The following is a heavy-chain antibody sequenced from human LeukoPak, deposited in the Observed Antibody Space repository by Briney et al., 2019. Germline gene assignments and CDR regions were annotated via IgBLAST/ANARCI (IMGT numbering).Heavy chain of an antibody. CDR3: AKGEDYYDSSGYYQLDP. Sequence: GGSLRLSCAASGFTFSSYAMSWVRQAPGEGLELVSAISGSGGSTYYVDSVKGRFTISRDNSKNTLYLQMNSLRAEDTAVYYCAKGEDYYDSSGYYQLDPWGQGTLVTVSS. V-gene: IGHV3-23*01. CDR1: GFTFSSYA. J-gene: IGHJ5*02. CDR2: ISGSGGST. D-gene: IGHD3-22*01.